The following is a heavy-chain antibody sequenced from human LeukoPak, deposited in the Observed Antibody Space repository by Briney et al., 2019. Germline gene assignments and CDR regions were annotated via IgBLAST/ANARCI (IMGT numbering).Heavy chain of an antibody. CDR3: ARAPVYDYVWGSYRKIDY. V-gene: IGHV3-30-3*01. CDR2: ISYDGSNK. D-gene: IGHD3-16*02. Sequence: GGSLRLSCAASGFTFSSYAMHWVRQAPGKGLEWVAVISYDGSNKYYADSVKGRFTISRDSSKNTLYLQMNSLRAEDTAVYYCARAPVYDYVWGSYRKIDYWGQGTLVTVSS. CDR1: GFTFSSYA. J-gene: IGHJ4*02.